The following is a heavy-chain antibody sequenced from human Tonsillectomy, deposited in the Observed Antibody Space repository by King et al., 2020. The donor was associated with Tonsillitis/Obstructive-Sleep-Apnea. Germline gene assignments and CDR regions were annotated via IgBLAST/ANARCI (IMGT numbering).Heavy chain of an antibody. V-gene: IGHV3-73*01. CDR3: TRLGRDTAMVNGADYYYMVV. Sequence: VQLVESGGGLVQPGGSLKLSCAASGFTFSGSAMHWVRQASGKGLEWVGRIRSKANSYATAYAASVKGRFTISRDDSKNTAYLQMNSLKTEDTAVYYCTRLGRDTAMVNGADYYYMVVWGKGTTVTVSS. CDR1: GFTFSGSA. CDR2: IRSKANSYAT. D-gene: IGHD5-18*01. J-gene: IGHJ6*03.